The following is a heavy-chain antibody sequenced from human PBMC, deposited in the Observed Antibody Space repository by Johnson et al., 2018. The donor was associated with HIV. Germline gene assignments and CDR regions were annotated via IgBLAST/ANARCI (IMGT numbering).Heavy chain of an antibody. CDR1: GFTFSSYG. CDR3: ARGSDGSSSEAFDI. D-gene: IGHD6-6*01. J-gene: IGHJ3*02. CDR2: TSNDEGDK. Sequence: QVQLVESGGGVVQPGRSLRLSCVASGFTFSSYGMHWVRQAPGKGLEWAAATSNDEGDKFYADSVKGRFTISRDNSKNTLHLEMNSLRVEDTAVYFCARGSDGSSSEAFDIWGQGTMVTVSS. V-gene: IGHV3-30*19.